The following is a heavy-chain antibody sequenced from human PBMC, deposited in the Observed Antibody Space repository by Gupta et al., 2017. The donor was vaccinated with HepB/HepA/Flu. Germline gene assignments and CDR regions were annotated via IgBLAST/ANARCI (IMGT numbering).Heavy chain of an antibody. CDR2: MSRHGSTT. V-gene: IGHV3-11*01. J-gene: IGHJ4*02. CDR1: GFTFSDYY. CDR3: ARDMPMGYGRSDYYYFEY. D-gene: IGHD3-22*01. Sequence: QVQLVESGGGLVEPGGSLRLSCAASGFTFSDYYVSWIRQAPGKGLEWLSYMSRHGSTTYYADSVKGRFTISRDNAQNSLYLQMNSLRAEDTAVYYCARDMPMGYGRSDYYYFEYWGQGTPVTVSS.